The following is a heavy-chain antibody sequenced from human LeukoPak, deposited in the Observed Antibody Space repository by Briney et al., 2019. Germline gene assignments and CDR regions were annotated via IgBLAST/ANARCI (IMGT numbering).Heavy chain of an antibody. J-gene: IGHJ5*02. CDR2: ISSSISTI. D-gene: IGHD2-2*01. Sequence: PGGSLRLSCVASGFTFGSYGMNWVRQAPGKGLEWVSYISSSISTIYYADSVKGRFTVSRDNSKNTLYLQMNSLTAEAAAAYYCTKDSSCSSIRCSNNWFDPWGQGTLVTVSP. CDR1: GFTFGSYG. V-gene: IGHV3-48*01. CDR3: TKDSSCSSIRCSNNWFDP.